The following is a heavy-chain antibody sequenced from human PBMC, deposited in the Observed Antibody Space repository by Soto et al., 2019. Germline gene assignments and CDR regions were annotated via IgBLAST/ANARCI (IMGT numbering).Heavy chain of an antibody. D-gene: IGHD2-21*02. V-gene: IGHV4-30-4*01. CDR3: ASAMVVTQNWFDP. Sequence: QVQLQESGPGLVKPSQTLSLTCTVSGGSISSGDYYWSWIRQPPGKGLEWIGYIYYSGSTYYNPSLKSRLTRSVDTSKNQFSLKLSSVTAADTAVYYCASAMVVTQNWFDPWGQGTLVTVSS. J-gene: IGHJ5*02. CDR2: IYYSGST. CDR1: GGSISSGDYY.